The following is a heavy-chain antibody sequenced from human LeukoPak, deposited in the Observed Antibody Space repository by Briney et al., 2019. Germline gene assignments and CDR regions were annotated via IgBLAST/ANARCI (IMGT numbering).Heavy chain of an antibody. CDR3: ARDFWGAYRVDFFDY. CDR1: GFTFSNYW. CDR2: IKQDGSET. V-gene: IGHV3-7*01. J-gene: IGHJ4*02. D-gene: IGHD3-3*01. Sequence: PGGSLRLSCAASGFTFSNYWMSWVRRAPGKGREWVANIKQDGSETYYVDSVRGRFTISRDNAQNSLYLQMNSLRAEDTAVYYCARDFWGAYRVDFFDYWGQGILVTVSS.